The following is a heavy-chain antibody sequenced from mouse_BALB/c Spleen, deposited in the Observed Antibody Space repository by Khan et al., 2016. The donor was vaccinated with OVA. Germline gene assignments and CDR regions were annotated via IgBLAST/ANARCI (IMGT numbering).Heavy chain of an antibody. CDR1: AYTFTSYY. CDR2: INPSNGGT. V-gene: IGHV1S81*02. CDR3: TRGAPGFAY. J-gene: IGHJ3*01. Sequence: QVQLQQSGAELVKPGASVKLSCKASAYTFTSYYMYWVKQRPGQGPEWIGAINPSNGGTNLNEKFKNKASLTVDKSSSTAYMQLSSLTSEDSAVYYCTRGAPGFAYWGQGTLVTVSA.